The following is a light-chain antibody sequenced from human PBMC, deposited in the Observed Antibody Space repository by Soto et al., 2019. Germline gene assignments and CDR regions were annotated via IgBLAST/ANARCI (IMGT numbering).Light chain of an antibody. J-gene: IGLJ1*01. CDR3: SSFTTSSFYV. V-gene: IGLV2-14*01. CDR2: GVT. CDR1: GSDIGAYNY. Sequence: QSALTQPASVSGSPGQSITISCTGSGSDIGAYNYVSWYQQHPGKAPKLLIHGVTRRPSGVSSRFSASKSAYTASLTISGLQAEDEATYFCSSFTTSSFYVFGPGTKVTVL.